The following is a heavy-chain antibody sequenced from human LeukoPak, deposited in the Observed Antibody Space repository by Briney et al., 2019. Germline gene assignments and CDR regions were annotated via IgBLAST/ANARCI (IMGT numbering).Heavy chain of an antibody. CDR1: GYTFTSYY. V-gene: IGHV1-46*01. Sequence: ASVKVSCKASGYTFTSYYMHWVRQAPGQGLEWMGIVNPSGGSTSYAQKFQGRVTMTRDTSTSTVYMELSSLRSEDTAVYYCARDLYCGGDCSWWAFDIWGQGTMVTVSS. D-gene: IGHD2-21*02. CDR2: VNPSGGST. CDR3: ARDLYCGGDCSWWAFDI. J-gene: IGHJ3*02.